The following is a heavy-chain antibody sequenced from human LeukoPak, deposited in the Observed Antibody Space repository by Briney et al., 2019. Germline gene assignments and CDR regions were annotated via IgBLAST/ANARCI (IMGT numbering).Heavy chain of an antibody. V-gene: IGHV4-59*01. J-gene: IGHJ5*02. Sequence: SETLSLTCTVSGGSISSYYWSWIRQPPGKGLEWIGYIYYSGSTNYNPSLKSRVTISVDTSKNQFSLKLSSVTAADTAVYYCARSPRRQQLALYNWFDPWGQGTLVTVSS. D-gene: IGHD6-13*01. CDR2: IYYSGST. CDR3: ARSPRRQQLALYNWFDP. CDR1: GGSISSYY.